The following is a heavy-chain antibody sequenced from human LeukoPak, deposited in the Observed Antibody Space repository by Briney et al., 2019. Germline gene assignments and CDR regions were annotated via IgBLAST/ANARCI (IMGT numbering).Heavy chain of an antibody. CDR2: ISAYNGNT. Sequence: GASVKVSCKASGYTFTSYGISWERQAPGQGLEWMGWISAYNGNTNYAQKLQGRVTMTTDTSTSTAYMELRSLRSDDTAVYYCARGPMKGYDSPRGNWFDPWGQGTLVTVSS. CDR3: ARGPMKGYDSPRGNWFDP. J-gene: IGHJ5*02. CDR1: GYTFTSYG. V-gene: IGHV1-18*01. D-gene: IGHD3-22*01.